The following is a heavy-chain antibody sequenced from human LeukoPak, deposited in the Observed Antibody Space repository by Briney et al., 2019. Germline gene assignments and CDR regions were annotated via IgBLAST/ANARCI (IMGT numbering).Heavy chain of an antibody. CDR1: GYTFTGYY. J-gene: IGHJ4*02. Sequence: ASVKVSCKASGYTFTGYYMHWVRQAPGQGLEWMGWINPNSGGTNYAQKFQGWVTMTRDTSISTAYMELSRLRSDDTAVYYCVRECLPAAASKRTYFDYWGQGTLVTVSS. CDR3: VRECLPAAASKRTYFDY. CDR2: INPNSGGT. V-gene: IGHV1-2*04. D-gene: IGHD2-2*01.